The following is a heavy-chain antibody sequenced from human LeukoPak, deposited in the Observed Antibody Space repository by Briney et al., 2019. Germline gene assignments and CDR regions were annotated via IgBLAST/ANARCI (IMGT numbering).Heavy chain of an antibody. CDR1: RFTFSNYW. CDR3: ASQKNGASDY. CDR2: MKQDGSEK. D-gene: IGHD1-1*01. V-gene: IGHV3-7*05. Sequence: PGGSLRLSCAASRFTFSNYWMSWVRQAPGKGLEWLTNMKQDGSEKYYVDSVKGRFTISRDNAKNSLYLQMNSLRAEDTAVYYCASQKNGASDYWGQGTLVPVSS. J-gene: IGHJ4*02.